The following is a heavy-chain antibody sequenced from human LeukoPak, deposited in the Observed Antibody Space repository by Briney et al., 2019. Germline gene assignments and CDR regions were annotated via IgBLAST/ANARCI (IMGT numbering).Heavy chain of an antibody. V-gene: IGHV4-39*07. J-gene: IGHJ3*02. CDR3: ALGPDSSSWSDFDDAFDI. D-gene: IGHD6-13*01. CDR2: IYYSGST. Sequence: PSETLSFTCTVSGGSISSSSYYWGWIRQPPGKGLEWIGSIYYSGSTYYNPSLKSRVTISVDTSKNQFSLKLSSVTAADTAVYYCALGPDSSSWSDFDDAFDIWGQGTMVTVSS. CDR1: GGSISSSSYY.